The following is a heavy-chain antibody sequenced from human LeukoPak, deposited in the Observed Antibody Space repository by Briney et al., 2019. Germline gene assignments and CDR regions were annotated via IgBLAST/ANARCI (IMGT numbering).Heavy chain of an antibody. Sequence: ASVKVSCKASGYTFTSYGISWVRQAPGQGLEWMGWISAYNGNTNYAQKLQGRVTMTTDTSTSTAYMELRSLRSDDTAVYYCARDYITMVRGVMGLVYWGQGTLVTVSS. V-gene: IGHV1-18*01. D-gene: IGHD3-10*01. CDR1: GYTFTSYG. CDR2: ISAYNGNT. J-gene: IGHJ4*02. CDR3: ARDYITMVRGVMGLVY.